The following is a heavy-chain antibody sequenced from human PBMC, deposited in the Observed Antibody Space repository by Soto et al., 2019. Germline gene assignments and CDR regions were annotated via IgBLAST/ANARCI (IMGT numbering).Heavy chain of an antibody. Sequence: AAVKVSCKPSGYTFSVQYIHRVRQAPGHGLEWMGWINPNNGLTEYPQNFQGRASMTRDTPINTVYLELTSLRSDDTAVYYCARTEMTTLPHFAYWGQGTHLTASS. CDR2: INPNNGLT. J-gene: IGHJ4*02. D-gene: IGHD3-16*01. CDR1: GYTFSVQY. V-gene: IGHV1-2*02. CDR3: ARTEMTTLPHFAY.